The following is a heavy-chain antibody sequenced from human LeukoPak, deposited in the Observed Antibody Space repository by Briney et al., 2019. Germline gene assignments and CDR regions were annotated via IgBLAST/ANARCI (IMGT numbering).Heavy chain of an antibody. Sequence: ASVKVSCKASRYTFSNYDINWVRQATGQGLEWMGWITTYNGNTNYIQKLQGRVTMTTDTSTSTAYMELRSLRSDDTAVYYCARGPYYDSWSGAGYWGQGTLVTVSS. D-gene: IGHD3-3*01. V-gene: IGHV1-18*01. J-gene: IGHJ4*02. CDR3: ARGPYYDSWSGAGY. CDR2: ITTYNGNT. CDR1: RYTFSNYD.